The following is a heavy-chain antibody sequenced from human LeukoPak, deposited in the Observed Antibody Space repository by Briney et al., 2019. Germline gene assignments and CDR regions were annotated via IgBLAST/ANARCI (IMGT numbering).Heavy chain of an antibody. J-gene: IGHJ4*02. Sequence: ASVKVSCKASGYTFTGYYMHWVRQAPGQGLEWMGWINPNSGGTNYAQKLQGRVTMTTDTSTSTAYMELRSLRSDDTAVYYCATLAVVRGVIFDYWGQGTLVTVSS. V-gene: IGHV1-2*02. CDR2: INPNSGGT. CDR1: GYTFTGYY. D-gene: IGHD3-10*01. CDR3: ATLAVVRGVIFDY.